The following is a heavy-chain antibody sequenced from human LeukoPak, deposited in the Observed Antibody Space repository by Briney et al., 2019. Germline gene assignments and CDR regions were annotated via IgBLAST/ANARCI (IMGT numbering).Heavy chain of an antibody. V-gene: IGHV1-69*10. CDR2: IIPMFGVA. Sequence: SVKVSCKASGGTFSNYAISWVRQAPGQGLEWMGGIIPMFGVANYAQKFQGRVTITADKSTSIAYMELSSLRSDDTAVYYCARESVYCSGGSCPDAFDIWGQGTMVTVSS. CDR3: ARESVYCSGGSCPDAFDI. D-gene: IGHD2-15*01. CDR1: GGTFSNYA. J-gene: IGHJ3*02.